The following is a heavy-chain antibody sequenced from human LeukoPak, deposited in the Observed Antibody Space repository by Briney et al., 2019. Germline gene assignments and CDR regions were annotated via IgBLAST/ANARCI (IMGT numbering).Heavy chain of an antibody. CDR3: AREAGGYSYATHLDY. D-gene: IGHD5-18*01. Sequence: GGSLRLSCAASGFTFSSYSMNWVREAPGKGLEWVSSISSTSSYIFYADSLKGRFTISRDNAKNSLFLQMNSLRAEDTAVYYCAREAGGYSYATHLDYWGQGTLVTVSS. CDR1: GFTFSSYS. CDR2: ISSTSSYI. V-gene: IGHV3-21*01. J-gene: IGHJ4*02.